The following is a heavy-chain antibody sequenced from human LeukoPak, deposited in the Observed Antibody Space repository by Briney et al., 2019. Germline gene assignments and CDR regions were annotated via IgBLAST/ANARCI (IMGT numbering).Heavy chain of an antibody. D-gene: IGHD5-24*01. V-gene: IGHV5-51*01. CDR3: ARLTINRVDGYNPFDY. CDR2: VYPSDSET. Sequence: GESLKISCKGSGYSFTNYWIGWVRQMPGKGLEWMGIVYPSDSETRYSPSFQGQVTISADKSINTACLQWGSLKASDTAMYFCARLTINRVDGYNPFDYWGQGALVAVSS. CDR1: GYSFTNYW. J-gene: IGHJ4*02.